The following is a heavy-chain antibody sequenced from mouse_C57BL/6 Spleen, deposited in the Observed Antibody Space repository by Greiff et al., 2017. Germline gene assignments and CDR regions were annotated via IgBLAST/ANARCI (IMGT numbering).Heavy chain of an antibody. Sequence: EVQVVESGGGLVKPGGSLKLSCAASGFTFSSYTMSWVRQTPEQRLEWVATISGGGGNTYYPDSVKGRFTISRDNAKNTLYLQMSSLRSEDTALYDGARHVYDYDAYAMDYWGQGTSVTVSS. D-gene: IGHD2-4*01. CDR2: ISGGGGNT. J-gene: IGHJ4*01. CDR3: ARHVYDYDAYAMDY. V-gene: IGHV5-9*01. CDR1: GFTFSSYT.